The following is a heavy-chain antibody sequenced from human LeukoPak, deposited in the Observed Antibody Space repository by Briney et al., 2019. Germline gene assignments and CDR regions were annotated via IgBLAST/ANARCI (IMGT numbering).Heavy chain of an antibody. J-gene: IGHJ4*02. CDR3: HYYDSSGYVDY. D-gene: IGHD3-22*01. V-gene: IGHV1-69*05. CDR2: IIPIFGTA. Sequence: GASVKVSCKASGGTFSSYAISWVRQAPGQGLEWMGRIIPIFGTANYAQKFQGRVTITTDVSTSTAYMELSSLRSEDTAVYYCHYYDSSGYVDYWGQGTLATVSS. CDR1: GGTFSSYA.